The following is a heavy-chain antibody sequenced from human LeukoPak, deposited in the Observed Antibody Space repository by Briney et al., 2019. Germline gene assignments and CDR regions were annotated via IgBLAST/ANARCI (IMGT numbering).Heavy chain of an antibody. D-gene: IGHD5-18*01. Sequence: SGTLSLTCAVSGGSISSSNWWSWVRQPPGKGMEWIGEIYHSGSTNYNPSLKSRVTISVDKSKNQFSLKLSSVTAADTAVYYCARVYSYGLRYYFDYWGQGTLITVSS. CDR1: GGSISSSNW. CDR2: IYHSGST. CDR3: ARVYSYGLRYYFDY. J-gene: IGHJ4*02. V-gene: IGHV4-4*02.